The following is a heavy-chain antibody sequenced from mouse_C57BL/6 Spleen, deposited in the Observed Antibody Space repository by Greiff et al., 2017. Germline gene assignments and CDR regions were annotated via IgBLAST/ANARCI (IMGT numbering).Heavy chain of an antibody. CDR3: ARNYGSPYDYAMDY. Sequence: QVQLQQSGAELARPGASVKLSCKASGYTITSYGISWVKQRTGQGLEWIGEIYPRSGNTNYNEKFKGKATLTADKSSSTAYMELRSLTSEDSAVYFCARNYGSPYDYAMDYWGQGTAVTVSS. CDR2: IYPRSGNT. CDR1: GYTITSYG. J-gene: IGHJ4*01. D-gene: IGHD1-1*01. V-gene: IGHV1-81*01.